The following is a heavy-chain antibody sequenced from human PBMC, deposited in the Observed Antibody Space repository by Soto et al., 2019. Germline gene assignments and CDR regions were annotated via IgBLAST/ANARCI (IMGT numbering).Heavy chain of an antibody. CDR2: IWYDGSNK. V-gene: IGHV3-33*01. D-gene: IGHD3-10*01. Sequence: GGSPRLSCAASGFTFCIYGMHGARQAPGKGLEWVAVIWYDGSNKYYADSVKGRFTISRDNSKNTLYLQMNSLRAEDTAVYYCARDNFLYGSGSHFDYWGQGTLVTVSS. CDR1: GFTFCIYG. J-gene: IGHJ4*02. CDR3: ARDNFLYGSGSHFDY.